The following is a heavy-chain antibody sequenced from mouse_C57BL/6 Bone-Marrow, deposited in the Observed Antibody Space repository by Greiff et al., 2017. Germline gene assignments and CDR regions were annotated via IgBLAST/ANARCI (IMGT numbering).Heavy chain of an antibody. CDR2: IYPRSGNT. CDR3: ANLWLRRRRFAY. J-gene: IGHJ3*01. CDR1: GYTFTSYG. D-gene: IGHD2-2*01. V-gene: IGHV1-81*01. Sequence: QVQLQQSGAELARPGASVKLSCKASGYTFTSYGISWVKQRTGQGLEWIGEIYPRSGNTYYNEKFKGKATLTADKSSSTAYMELRSLTSEDSAVYFCANLWLRRRRFAYWGQGTLVTVSA.